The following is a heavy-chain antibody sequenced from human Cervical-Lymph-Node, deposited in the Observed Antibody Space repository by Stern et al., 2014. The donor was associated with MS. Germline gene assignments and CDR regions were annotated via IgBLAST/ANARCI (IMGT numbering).Heavy chain of an antibody. V-gene: IGHV1-69*01. CDR3: ARDRNGEGIMAY. Sequence: QVQLVQSGAEVKKPGSSVKVSCKASGGTFSNSGITWARQAPGQGLEWMGGVITPFASANAAQRFQGRLTITADESTNTVYMELSSLRSEDTAVYYCARDRNGEGIMAYWGQGTLVTVSS. CDR2: VITPFASA. J-gene: IGHJ4*02. CDR1: GGTFSNSG. D-gene: IGHD3-16*01.